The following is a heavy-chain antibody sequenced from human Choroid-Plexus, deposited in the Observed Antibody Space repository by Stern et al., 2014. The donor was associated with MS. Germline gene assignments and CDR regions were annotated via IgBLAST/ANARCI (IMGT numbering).Heavy chain of an antibody. V-gene: IGHV3-30*18. D-gene: IGHD7-27*01. J-gene: IGHJ4*02. CDR2: ISFDGSRK. CDR1: GFTFSTYG. Sequence: QVQLVESGGGVVQPGRSLRLSCAASGFTFSTYGMHWVRQAPGKGLEAVAMISFDGSRKYYTDTAKGRFNICRDNSKNTLYLQMNSLREEDTAVYYCAKDRLLRLGSGGSPVHYWGQGTLVTVSS. CDR3: AKDRLLRLGSGGSPVHY.